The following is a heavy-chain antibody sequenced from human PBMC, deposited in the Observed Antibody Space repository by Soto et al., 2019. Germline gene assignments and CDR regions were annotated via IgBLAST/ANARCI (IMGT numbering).Heavy chain of an antibody. D-gene: IGHD3-22*01. CDR1: GLTFSSYA. CDR2: ISGSGGST. V-gene: IGHV3-23*01. Sequence: PGGSLRLSCAASGLTFSSYAMSWVRQAPGKGLEWVSTISGSGGSTYYADSVKGRFTISRDDSKNTLYLQMNSLRAEDTAVYYFAKYAVVVVYDALDIWGQGTMVTV. CDR3: AKYAVVVVYDALDI. J-gene: IGHJ3*02.